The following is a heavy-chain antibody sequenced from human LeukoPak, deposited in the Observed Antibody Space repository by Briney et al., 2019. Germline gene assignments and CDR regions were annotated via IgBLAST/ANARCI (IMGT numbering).Heavy chain of an antibody. Sequence: GASVKVSCKASGYTFTSYAMHWVRQAPGQRLEWMGWINAGNGNTKYSQKFQGRVTITRDTSTSTVYMELSSLRSEDTAVYYCARDPGVPAAMLDYWGQGTLVTVSS. CDR3: ARDPGVPAAMLDY. V-gene: IGHV1-3*01. D-gene: IGHD2-2*01. CDR2: INAGNGNT. CDR1: GYTFTSYA. J-gene: IGHJ4*02.